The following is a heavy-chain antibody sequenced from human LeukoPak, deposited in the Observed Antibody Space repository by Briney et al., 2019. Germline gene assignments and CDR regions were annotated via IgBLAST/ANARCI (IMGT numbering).Heavy chain of an antibody. V-gene: IGHV4-39*01. Sequence: PSETLSLTCTVSGGSIGSGTYYRGWIRQPPGKGLEWIGSIYYSGSTYYNPSLKSRVTISVDTSKNQFSLKLSSVTAADTAVYYCARIRRAGYSSGWYPMGTYYFDYWGQGTLVTVSS. J-gene: IGHJ4*02. CDR3: ARIRRAGYSSGWYPMGTYYFDY. CDR2: IYYSGST. D-gene: IGHD6-19*01. CDR1: GGSIGSGTYY.